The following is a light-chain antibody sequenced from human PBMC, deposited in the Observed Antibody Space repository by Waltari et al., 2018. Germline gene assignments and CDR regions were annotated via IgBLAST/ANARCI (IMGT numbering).Light chain of an antibody. Sequence: QSVLTQPPSVSGTPGQTVTISCTGSSSNIGAGYEVHCDQQLPGTAPKLPVSGDDNRPSGVPDRFSGSKSGSSASLAITGLQAEDEADYYCQSYDSSLSGVFGGGTKLTVL. CDR3: QSYDSSLSGV. CDR2: GDD. J-gene: IGLJ2*01. CDR1: SSNIGAGYE. V-gene: IGLV1-40*01.